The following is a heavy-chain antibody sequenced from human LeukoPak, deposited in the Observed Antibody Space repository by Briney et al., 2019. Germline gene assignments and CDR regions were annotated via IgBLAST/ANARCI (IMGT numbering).Heavy chain of an antibody. CDR3: ARGPYYYDKSVENY. CDR2: IKQDGSEK. Sequence: PGGSLRLSCAASGFTFSSHGMSWVRQAPGKGLEWVANIKQDGSEKYYVDSVKGRFTISRDNAKNSLYLQMNSLRAEDTAVYYCARGPYYYDKSVENYWGQGTLVTVSS. V-gene: IGHV3-7*01. CDR1: GFTFSSHG. D-gene: IGHD3-22*01. J-gene: IGHJ4*02.